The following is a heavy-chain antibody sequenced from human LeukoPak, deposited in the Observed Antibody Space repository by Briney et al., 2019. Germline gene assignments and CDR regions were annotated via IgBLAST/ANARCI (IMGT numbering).Heavy chain of an antibody. V-gene: IGHV4-39*07. CDR2: IYFGGGT. CDR1: GDSISSSTYY. CDR3: AKDSGLE. Sequence: PSETLSLTCTVSGDSISSSTYYWGWIRQPPGKGLEWIGSIYFGGGTYYNPSLKSRVTVSVDASKNQFSLKLSSVTAADTAVYYCAKDSGLEGGQGTLVTVSS. D-gene: IGHD1-1*01. J-gene: IGHJ4*02.